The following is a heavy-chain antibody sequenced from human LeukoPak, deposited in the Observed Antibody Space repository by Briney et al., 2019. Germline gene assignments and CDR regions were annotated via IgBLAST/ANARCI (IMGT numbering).Heavy chain of an antibody. CDR3: AALGNYPVIDY. Sequence: SETLSLTCTVSGGSISSSSYYWGWIRQPPGKGLEWIGSIYHSGSTYYNPSLKSRVTISVDTSKNQFSLKLSSVTAADTAVYYCAALGNYPVIDYWGQGTLVTVSS. D-gene: IGHD4-11*01. CDR1: GGSISSSSYY. CDR2: IYHSGST. V-gene: IGHV4-39*07. J-gene: IGHJ4*02.